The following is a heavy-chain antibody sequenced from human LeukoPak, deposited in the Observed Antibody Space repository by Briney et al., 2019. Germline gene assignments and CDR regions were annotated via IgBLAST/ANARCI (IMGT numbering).Heavy chain of an antibody. J-gene: IGHJ4*02. CDR1: GGXXSXYY. V-gene: IGHV4-59*01. D-gene: IGHD4-23*01. Sequence: SETLSLTCTVSGGXXSXYYWXWXXXPPGXXXXXIGYIYYSGSTHYNPSLKSRATISVDTSKNQFSLKLSSVTAADTAVYYCARYGGNFDYWGQGTLVTVSS. CDR3: ARYGGNFDY. CDR2: IYYSGST.